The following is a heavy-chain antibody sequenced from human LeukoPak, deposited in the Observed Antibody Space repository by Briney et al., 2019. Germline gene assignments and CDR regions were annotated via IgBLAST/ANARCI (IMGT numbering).Heavy chain of an antibody. CDR3: ARGGGDSSFDAFDI. J-gene: IGHJ3*02. Sequence: SETLSLTCTVSGGSISSSSYYWGWIRQPPGKGLEWIGSIYYSGSTYYNPSLKSRVTISVDTSKNQFSLKLSSVTAADTAVYYCARGGGDSSFDAFDIWGQGTMVTVSS. V-gene: IGHV4-39*07. D-gene: IGHD2-21*02. CDR2: IYYSGST. CDR1: GGSISSSSYY.